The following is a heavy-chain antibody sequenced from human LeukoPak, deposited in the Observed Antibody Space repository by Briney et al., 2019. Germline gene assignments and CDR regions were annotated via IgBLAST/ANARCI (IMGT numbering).Heavy chain of an antibody. J-gene: IGHJ5*02. CDR3: ARSANPGVHDFDP. V-gene: IGHV3-48*02. CDR1: GFTFSTYA. Sequence: GGSLRLSCTASGFTFSTYAMAWVRQAPGKGLEWLSYITSSSKINYADSVEGRFTISRDNAKNSLYLQMISLTDEDTAVYYCARSANPGVHDFDPWGQGTLVAVSS. CDR2: ITSSSKI. D-gene: IGHD6-6*01.